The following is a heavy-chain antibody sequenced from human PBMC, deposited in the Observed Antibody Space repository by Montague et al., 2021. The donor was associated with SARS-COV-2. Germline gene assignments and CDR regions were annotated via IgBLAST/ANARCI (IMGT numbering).Heavy chain of an antibody. Sequence: SETLSLTCSVSGGSISSSSYFWGWIRQPPGKGLEWIGSYYYSGGTYSNFSLKSRVTISVDTSKYQFSLKLSSVTAADTAVYYCARHVNYRDYGGDYYWGQGTLVTVSS. J-gene: IGHJ4*02. CDR3: ARHVNYRDYGGDYY. D-gene: IGHD4-17*01. V-gene: IGHV4-39*01. CDR2: YYYSGGT. CDR1: GGSISSSSYF.